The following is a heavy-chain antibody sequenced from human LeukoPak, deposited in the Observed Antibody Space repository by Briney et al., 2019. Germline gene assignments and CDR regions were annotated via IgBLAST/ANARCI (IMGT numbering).Heavy chain of an antibody. J-gene: IGHJ4*02. CDR3: AREELGFDY. V-gene: IGHV6-1*01. D-gene: IGHD1-26*01. CDR2: TYYRSKWYN. CDR1: GDSVSSNSAA. Sequence: SQTLSLTCAISGDSVSSNSAAWSWIRQSPSRCLEWLGRTYYRSKWYNDYALSLKSRITINPDTSKNQFSLQSNSVTPEDTAVYYCAREELGFDYWGQGSLVTVSS.